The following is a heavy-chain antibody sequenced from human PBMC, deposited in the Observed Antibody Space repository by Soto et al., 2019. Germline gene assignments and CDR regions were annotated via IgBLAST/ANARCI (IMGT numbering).Heavy chain of an antibody. CDR2: IIPIFGTA. J-gene: IGHJ4*02. V-gene: IGHV1-69*01. CDR3: ARASHDYGDYVAVY. D-gene: IGHD4-17*01. Sequence: QVQLVQSGAEVKKPGSSVKVSCTASGGTFSSYAISWVRQAPGQGLEWMGGIIPIFGTANYAQQFQGRVTITADESTSTAYMELSSLRSEDTAVYYCARASHDYGDYVAVYLGQGTLVTASS. CDR1: GGTFSSYA.